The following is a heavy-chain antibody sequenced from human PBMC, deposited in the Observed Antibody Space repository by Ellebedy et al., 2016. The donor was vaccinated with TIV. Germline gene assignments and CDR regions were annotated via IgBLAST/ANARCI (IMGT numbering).Heavy chain of an antibody. D-gene: IGHD2-2*01. V-gene: IGHV3-66*01. J-gene: IGHJ4*02. Sequence: GGSLRLXXAASGFTVSNNYMRWVRQAPGKGLEWVSVIYSRGDTRYADSVKGRFTISRDNSKNTLYLQMNSLRAEDTAVYYCARDPPSSSTRTWGWGQGTLVTVSS. CDR3: ARDPPSSSTRTWG. CDR1: GFTVSNNY. CDR2: IYSRGDT.